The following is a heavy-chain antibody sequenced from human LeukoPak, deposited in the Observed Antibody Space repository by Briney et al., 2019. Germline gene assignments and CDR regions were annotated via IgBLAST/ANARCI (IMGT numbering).Heavy chain of an antibody. CDR2: IYYSGST. V-gene: IGHV4-39*01. Sequence: PSETLSLTCTVSGGSISSSSYYWGWIRQPPGKGLEWIGSIYYSGSTYYNPSLKSRVTISVDTSKNQFSLKLSSVTAADTAAYYCARHVGLRNWFDPWGQGTLVTVSS. D-gene: IGHD5-12*01. J-gene: IGHJ5*02. CDR1: GGSISSSSYY. CDR3: ARHVGLRNWFDP.